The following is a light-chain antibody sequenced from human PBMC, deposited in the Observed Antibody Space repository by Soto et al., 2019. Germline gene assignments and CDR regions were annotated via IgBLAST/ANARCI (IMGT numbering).Light chain of an antibody. CDR1: QSVSSN. V-gene: IGKV3-15*01. CDR3: QHYSGWPPV. CDR2: QTS. J-gene: IGKJ5*01. Sequence: EIVMTQSPVTLSVSPGERATLSCRASQSVSSNVAWYQQKPGQAPRLLIYQTSARATGIPGRFSGSGSGTDFTLTISNLQSEDFALYYCQHYSGWPPVFGQGTRLEIK.